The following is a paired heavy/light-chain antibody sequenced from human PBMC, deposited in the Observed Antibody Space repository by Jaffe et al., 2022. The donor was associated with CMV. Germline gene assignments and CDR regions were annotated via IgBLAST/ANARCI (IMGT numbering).Light chain of an antibody. CDR1: QSVRNN. CDR3: QQYNNWRT. J-gene: IGKJ2*02. CDR2: GAS. Sequence: EIVMTQSPATLSVSPGERVTLSCRASQSVRNNLAWYQQKPGQAPRLLIYGASTRATGVPARFSGSGSGTEFTLTISSLQSEDFAVYYCQQYNNWRTFGQGTKLEIK. V-gene: IGKV3-15*01.
Heavy chain of an antibody. CDR2: INPNGGST. D-gene: IGHD5-18*01. CDR3: ARDWIQFLGAPEY. Sequence: QVQLVQSGAEMKKPGASVKVSCKASGYSFTTYYVHWMRQAPGQGFEWMGTINPNGGSTSYAQKFQGRLTMTTDTSTSTIFMELSSLTSEDTAVYYCARDWIQFLGAPEYWGQGTLVTVSS. CDR1: GYSFTTYY. V-gene: IGHV1-46*01. J-gene: IGHJ4*02.